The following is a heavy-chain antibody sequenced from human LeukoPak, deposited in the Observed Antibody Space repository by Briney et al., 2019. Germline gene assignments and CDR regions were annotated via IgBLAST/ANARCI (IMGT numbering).Heavy chain of an antibody. J-gene: IGHJ4*02. V-gene: IGHV3-33*01. CDR3: ARDLTGRNYFDY. CDR2: IWYDGSNK. D-gene: IGHD3-9*01. CDR1: GFTFSSYG. Sequence: GRSLRLSCAASGFTFSSYGMHWVRQAPGKGLGWVAVIWYDGSNKYYADSVKGRFTISRDNSKNTLYLQMNSLRAEDTAVYYCARDLTGRNYFDYWGQGTLVTVSS.